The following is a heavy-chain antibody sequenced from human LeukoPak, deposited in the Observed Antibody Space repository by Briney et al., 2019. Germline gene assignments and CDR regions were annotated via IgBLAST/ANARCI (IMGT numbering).Heavy chain of an antibody. CDR2: IRGKACGGTT. D-gene: IGHD4-11*01. J-gene: IGHJ4*02. Sequence: GGSLRLSCTTSGFTFDDYTMSWVRQAPGKGLEWVGFIRGKACGGTTEYAASVKGRFTISRDDSNGIAYLQMTSLKIEDTAMYYCSRAPYSNYVNLDYWGQGTLVTVSS. CDR1: GFTFDDYT. V-gene: IGHV3-49*04. CDR3: SRAPYSNYVNLDY.